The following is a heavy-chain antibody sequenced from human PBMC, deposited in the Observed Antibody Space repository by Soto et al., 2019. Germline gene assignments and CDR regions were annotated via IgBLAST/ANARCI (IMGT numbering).Heavy chain of an antibody. CDR3: AREKGTGDWDNFFHY. CDR2: IHTGGVT. J-gene: IGHJ4*02. Sequence: EVQLVESGGGLVQPGGSLRLSCEASGFTVNSNYMSWVRQAPGKGLEWVAVIHTGGVTYYAGSVKGRFIISRDNSKNTLYLQMSSLRAEDTAVYYCAREKGTGDWDNFFHYWGQGTLVTVSS. CDR1: GFTVNSNY. V-gene: IGHV3-66*01. D-gene: IGHD3-3*01.